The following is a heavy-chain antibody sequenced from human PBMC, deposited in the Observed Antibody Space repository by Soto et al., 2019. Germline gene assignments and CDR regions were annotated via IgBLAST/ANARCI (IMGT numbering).Heavy chain of an antibody. J-gene: IGHJ4*02. D-gene: IGHD1-26*01. CDR1: GFTFSYVW. CDR3: TREPHFDY. Sequence: PGGTRRLSCGASGFTFSYVWMSWVRQAPGKGLEWVGRIKSKANGGTADYAAPVKGRFTISRDDSKSTLYLQMNSLKTDDTAVYYRTREPHFDYWGQGALVTVPS. CDR2: IKSKANGGTA. V-gene: IGHV3-15*01.